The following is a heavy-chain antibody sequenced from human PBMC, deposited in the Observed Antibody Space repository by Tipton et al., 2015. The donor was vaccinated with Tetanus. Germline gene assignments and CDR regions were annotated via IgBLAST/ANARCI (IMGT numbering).Heavy chain of an antibody. D-gene: IGHD4-11*01. J-gene: IGHJ4*02. CDR2: IYTSEST. Sequence: LRLSCTVSGGSISSYYWSWIRQPAGKGLEWIGRIYTSESTNYNPSLKSRVTISVDTSKNQFSLNLSSVTAADTAVYYCARGTTLDYWGQGTLATVSS. CDR3: ARGTTLDY. CDR1: GGSISSYY. V-gene: IGHV4-4*07.